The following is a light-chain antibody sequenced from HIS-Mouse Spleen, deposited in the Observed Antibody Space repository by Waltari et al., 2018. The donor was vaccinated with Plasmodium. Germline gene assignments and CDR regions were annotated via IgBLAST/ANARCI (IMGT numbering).Light chain of an antibody. CDR2: KDS. J-gene: IGLJ1*01. Sequence: SYELPQPPSVSVSPGQPARITCSGDALPNQYAYWYQQKPGHAPVLVIYKDSERPSGIPERFSGSSSGTTVTLTISGVQAEDEADYYCQSADSSGTYVFGTGTKVTVL. CDR1: ALPNQY. CDR3: QSADSSGTYV. V-gene: IGLV3-25*03.